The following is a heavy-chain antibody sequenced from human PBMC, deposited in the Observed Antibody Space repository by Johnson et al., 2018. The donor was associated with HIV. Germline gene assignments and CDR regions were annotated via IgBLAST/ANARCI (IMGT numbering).Heavy chain of an antibody. CDR1: GFTLSNHW. CDR2: VNQDGSAK. J-gene: IGHJ3*01. Sequence: VQLVESGGGLVQPGGSLRLSCAASGFTLSNHWMSWVRQAPGKGLEYVANVNQDGSAKFYVDTVKGRFTVSRDNAKNSLYLQMNSLRVEDTAGYYCARMAAHVSDFWGQGTMVTVSS. V-gene: IGHV3-7*02. D-gene: IGHD5-24*01. CDR3: ARMAAHVSDF.